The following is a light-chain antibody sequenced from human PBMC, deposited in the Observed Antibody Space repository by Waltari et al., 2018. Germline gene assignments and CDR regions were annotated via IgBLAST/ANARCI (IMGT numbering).Light chain of an antibody. CDR3: QQYNSFLLT. CDR2: KAS. CDR1: HNIHTW. V-gene: IGKV1-5*03. Sequence: DIPMTQSPSTLSASVGDRVTITCRASHNIHTWLAWYQQKPGKAPQLLIYKASGLQSGVPSRFSGSGSGTEFTLTISSLQPDDSATYYCQQYNSFLLTFGGGTKVEIK. J-gene: IGKJ4*01.